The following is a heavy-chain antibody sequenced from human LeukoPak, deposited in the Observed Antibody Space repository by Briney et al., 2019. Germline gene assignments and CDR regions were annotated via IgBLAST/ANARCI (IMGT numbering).Heavy chain of an antibody. CDR1: GYTLTELS. CDR2: FDPEDGET. CDR3: ARAGGYCGRISCPYYFDY. Sequence: ASVKVSCKVSGYTLTELSMHWVRQAPGKGLEWMGGFDPEDGETIYAQKFQGRVTMTEDTSTDTAYMELSSLRSEDTAVYYCARAGGYCGRISCPYYFDYWGKGSLVAVSS. V-gene: IGHV1-24*01. D-gene: IGHD2-15*01. J-gene: IGHJ4*02.